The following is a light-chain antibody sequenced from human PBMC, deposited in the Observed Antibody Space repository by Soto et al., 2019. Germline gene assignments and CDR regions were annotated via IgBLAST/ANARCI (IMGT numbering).Light chain of an antibody. J-gene: IGKJ5*01. CDR3: QQYNNWPPMIT. V-gene: IGKV3-15*01. CDR1: QSVSSN. CDR2: GAS. Sequence: DIVMTQSPATLSVSPGERATLSCRASQSVSSNFAWYQQKPGQAPRLLIYGASTRATGIPARFSGSGSGTEFTLTISSLQSEDFAVYYCQQYNNWPPMITFGQGTRLEIK.